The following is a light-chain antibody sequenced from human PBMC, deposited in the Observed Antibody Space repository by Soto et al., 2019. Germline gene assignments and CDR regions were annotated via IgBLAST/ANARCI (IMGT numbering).Light chain of an antibody. CDR2: GSS. Sequence: EIVLTQSPATLSVSPGERATLSCRATETISTNLAWFKRKPGQPPRLLSYGSSTRATGVPDRFSGSGSGTEFTLLSRSLQSEDVALYHCQKYSKWPPVNTFGQGTRLEIK. CDR3: QKYSKWPPVNT. J-gene: IGKJ5*01. CDR1: ETISTN. V-gene: IGKV3-15*01.